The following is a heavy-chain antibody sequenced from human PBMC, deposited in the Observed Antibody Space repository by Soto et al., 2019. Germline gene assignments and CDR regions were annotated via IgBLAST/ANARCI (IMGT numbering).Heavy chain of an antibody. V-gene: IGHV3-53*04. Sequence: EVQLVESGGGLVQPGASLRLSCAASGFIVSSNYMSWVRQAPGKGLEWVSVIYSGGSTYYADSVKGRFTISRHNSKNTLYLQMNSLRAEDAAVYYCARCFGGSWLIDYWGQGTLVTLSS. CDR1: GFIVSSNY. D-gene: IGHD6-13*01. CDR3: ARCFGGSWLIDY. J-gene: IGHJ4*02. CDR2: IYSGGST.